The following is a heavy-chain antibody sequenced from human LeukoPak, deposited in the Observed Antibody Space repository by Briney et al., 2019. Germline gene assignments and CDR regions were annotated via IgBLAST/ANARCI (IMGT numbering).Heavy chain of an antibody. D-gene: IGHD2-15*01. CDR3: ARELGVGVAPIDS. CDR2: SNSDGSST. Sequence: GGSLRLSCAASGFTISSYWMYWVRQAPGPGLVWVSRSNSDGSSTNYADSVKGRFTITRGNARNTLDLQMRSLRVDDTAVYYCARELGVGVAPIDSWGQGALVTVSS. J-gene: IGHJ4*02. V-gene: IGHV3-74*01. CDR1: GFTISSYW.